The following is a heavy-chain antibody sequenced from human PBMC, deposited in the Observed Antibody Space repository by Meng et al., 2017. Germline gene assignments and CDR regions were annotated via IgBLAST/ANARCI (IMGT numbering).Heavy chain of an antibody. D-gene: IGHD6-6*01. Sequence: QVQLQQWGAGLLTPSETLSITCAGYGGSFSGYYWSWIRQPPGKGLEWIGEINHSGSTNYNPSLKSRVTISVDTSKNQFSLKLSSVTAADTAVYYCARRGIAARPFYYWGQGTLVTVSS. J-gene: IGHJ4*02. V-gene: IGHV4-34*01. CDR1: GGSFSGYY. CDR3: ARRGIAARPFYY. CDR2: INHSGST.